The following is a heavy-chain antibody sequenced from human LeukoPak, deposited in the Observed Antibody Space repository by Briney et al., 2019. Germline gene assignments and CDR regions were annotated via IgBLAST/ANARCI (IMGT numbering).Heavy chain of an antibody. CDR3: ARDGSGLAVRGWFDF. CDR1: GFTFNKYG. V-gene: IGHV3-33*01. CDR2: IWYDGSYE. J-gene: IGHJ5*01. Sequence: GGSLRLSCVASGFTFNKYGVHWVRQAPGKGLEWVAVIWYDGSYEYYADSVKGRLAISRDNDKNTVNLQMNSLRVEDTAVYYCARDGSGLAVRGWFDFWGQGTRVTVSS. D-gene: IGHD3-10*01.